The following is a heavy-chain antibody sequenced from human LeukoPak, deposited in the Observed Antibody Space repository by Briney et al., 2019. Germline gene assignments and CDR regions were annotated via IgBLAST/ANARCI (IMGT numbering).Heavy chain of an antibody. CDR3: ARMGTYSSSSAGDLQDAFDI. D-gene: IGHD6-6*01. J-gene: IGHJ3*02. V-gene: IGHV4-39*07. CDR1: GDSISSRSYY. CDR2: IYYSEGT. Sequence: SETLSLTCTVSGDSISSRSYYWGWIRQPPGKGLEWIVSIYYSEGTYYNPSLKSRVTISVDTSKNQFSLKLSSVTAADTAVYYCARMGTYSSSSAGDLQDAFDIWGQGTMVTVSS.